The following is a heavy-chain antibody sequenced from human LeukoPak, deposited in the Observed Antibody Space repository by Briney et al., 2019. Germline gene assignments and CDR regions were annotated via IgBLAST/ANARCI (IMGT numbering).Heavy chain of an antibody. D-gene: IGHD3-3*01. V-gene: IGHV4-61*02. Sequence: SETLSLTCTVSGGSISSGDYYWSWIRQPPGKGLEWIGRIYTSGSTNYNPSLKSRVTISVDTSKNQFSLKLSSVTAADTAVYYCARDRITIFGVVIKVDFYMDVWGKGTTVTVSS. CDR2: IYTSGST. J-gene: IGHJ6*03. CDR1: GGSISSGDYY. CDR3: ARDRITIFGVVIKVDFYMDV.